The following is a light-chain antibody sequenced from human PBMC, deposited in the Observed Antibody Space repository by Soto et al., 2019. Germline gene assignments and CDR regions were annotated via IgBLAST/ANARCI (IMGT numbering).Light chain of an antibody. Sequence: QSALTQPASVSGSPGQSITISCTGTSSDVGSYNLVSWYQQHPGKAPKLMIYEGSKRPSGISNRFSASKSGNTASLTISGLQAEDEADYYCNSYTSSDTLVFGGGTKLTVL. CDR2: EGS. J-gene: IGLJ3*02. CDR3: NSYTSSDTLV. V-gene: IGLV2-14*02. CDR1: SSDVGSYNL.